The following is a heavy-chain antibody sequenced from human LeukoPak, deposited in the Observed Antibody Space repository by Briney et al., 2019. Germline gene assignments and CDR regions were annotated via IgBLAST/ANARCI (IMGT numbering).Heavy chain of an antibody. CDR2: INGGNGNT. CDR3: ARESYDILTGYSDYYGIDV. V-gene: IGHV1-3*01. J-gene: IGHJ6*04. Sequence: GASVKVSCKASGYTFTTYAMHWVRQAPGQRLEWMGRINGGNGNTKYSQKFQGRVTITRETSASTAYMELRGLRSEDTAVYYCARESYDILTGYSDYYGIDVWGKGTTVTVSS. CDR1: GYTFTTYA. D-gene: IGHD3-9*01.